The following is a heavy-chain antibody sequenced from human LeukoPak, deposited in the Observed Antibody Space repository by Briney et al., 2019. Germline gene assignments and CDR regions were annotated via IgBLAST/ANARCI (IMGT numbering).Heavy chain of an antibody. CDR2: IYYSGST. Sequence: LETLSLTCGLSGGSISGSTYYWGWIRQSPGKGLEWIGYIYYSGSTNYNPSLKSRVTISVDTSKNQFSLKLSSVTAADTAVYYCARFGSSYYYYGMDVWGQGTTVTVSS. J-gene: IGHJ6*02. CDR1: GGSISGSTYY. V-gene: IGHV4-61*05. CDR3: ARFGSSYYYYGMDV. D-gene: IGHD3-16*01.